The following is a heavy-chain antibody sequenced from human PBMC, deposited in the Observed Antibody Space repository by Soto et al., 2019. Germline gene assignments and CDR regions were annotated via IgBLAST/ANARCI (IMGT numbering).Heavy chain of an antibody. CDR3: ASLGHPTH. J-gene: IGHJ4*02. V-gene: IGHV1-69*01. CDR1: GGSLRNSV. Sequence: QVQLVQSGAEVKKPGSSVKVSCTASGGSLRNSVISWVRQAPAQRLEWMGGVIPILSTANYAQKFQGRVTMNADEATSTAYMDLSSLSPDDTAVYYCASLGHPTHWGPGTLVIVSS. CDR2: VIPILSTA.